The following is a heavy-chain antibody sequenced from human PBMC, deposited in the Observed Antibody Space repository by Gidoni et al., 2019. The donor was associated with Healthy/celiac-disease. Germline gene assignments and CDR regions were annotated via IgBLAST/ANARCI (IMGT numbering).Heavy chain of an antibody. J-gene: IGHJ6*02. V-gene: IGHV1-8*01. D-gene: IGHD5-18*01. CDR1: GYTFTSYD. Sequence: QVQLVQSGAEVKKPGASVTVSCKASGYTFTSYDINWVRQATGQGLEWMGWMNPNSGNTGYAQKFQGRVTMTRNTSISTAYMELSSLRSEDTAVYYCARGPGYSYGYGFPYYYYGMDVWGQGTTVTVSS. CDR3: ARGPGYSYGYGFPYYYYGMDV. CDR2: MNPNSGNT.